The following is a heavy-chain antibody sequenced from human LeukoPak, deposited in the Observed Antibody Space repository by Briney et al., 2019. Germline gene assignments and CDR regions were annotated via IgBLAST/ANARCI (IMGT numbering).Heavy chain of an antibody. Sequence: GGSLRLSCSASGFTFSSFWMGWVPQAPGKGLEWVASIRWDDERHHVDSVTGRFSVSRDNAKNSLYLQMNSLRAEDTAVYFCSGITTNGYFEYWGQGALVTVSS. J-gene: IGHJ4*02. V-gene: IGHV3-7*01. CDR3: SGITTNGYFEY. D-gene: IGHD1-1*01. CDR2: IRWDDER. CDR1: GFTFSSFW.